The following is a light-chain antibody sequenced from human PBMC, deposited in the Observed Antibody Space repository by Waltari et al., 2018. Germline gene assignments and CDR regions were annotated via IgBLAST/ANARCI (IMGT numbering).Light chain of an antibody. J-gene: IGKJ2*01. CDR1: QSVLYSSSNQNY. Sequence: DIVMTQSPDSLAVSLGARATINCRSSQSVLYSSSNQNYLAWYQQKPGQPPKLLIYWASTRESGVPDRFSGSGSGTDFTLTINSLRAEDVAVYYCQQYYSPPQTFGQGTKLEIK. V-gene: IGKV4-1*01. CDR2: WAS. CDR3: QQYYSPPQT.